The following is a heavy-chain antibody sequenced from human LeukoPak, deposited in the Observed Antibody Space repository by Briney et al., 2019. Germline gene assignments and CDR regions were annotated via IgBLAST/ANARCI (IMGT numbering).Heavy chain of an antibody. CDR2: IYYSGST. CDR1: GGSISSHY. CDR3: ARDGYSGNYWAAFDI. Sequence: KPSETLSLTCTVSGGSISSHYWSWIRQPPGKGLEWIGYIYYSGSTNYNPSLKSRVTISVDTSKNQFSLKLSSVTAADTAVYYCARDGYSGNYWAAFDIWGQGTMVTVSS. V-gene: IGHV4-59*11. D-gene: IGHD1-26*01. J-gene: IGHJ3*02.